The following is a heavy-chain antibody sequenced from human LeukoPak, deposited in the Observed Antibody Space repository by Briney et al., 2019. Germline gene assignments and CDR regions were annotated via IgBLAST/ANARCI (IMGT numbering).Heavy chain of an antibody. D-gene: IGHD5-18*01. CDR3: ARSLGYRLDY. J-gene: IGHJ4*02. Sequence: GGSLRLSCAASGFTFSSYNMNWVRQAPGKGLEWVSYISSGSGTIYYADSVEGRFTISRDNAKNSLYLQMNSLRAEDTAVYYCARSLGYRLDYWGQGTLVTVSS. V-gene: IGHV3-48*04. CDR2: ISSGSGTI. CDR1: GFTFSSYN.